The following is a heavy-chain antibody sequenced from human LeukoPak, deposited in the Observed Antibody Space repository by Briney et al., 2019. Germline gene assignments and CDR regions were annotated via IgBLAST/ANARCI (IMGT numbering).Heavy chain of an antibody. D-gene: IGHD3-9*01. CDR2: ISYDGSNK. CDR3: AREVRYFDWLLPTTNYFDY. CDR1: GFTFSSYA. J-gene: IGHJ4*02. V-gene: IGHV3-30*04. Sequence: GRSLRLSCAASGFTFSSYAMHWVRRAPGKGLEWVAVISYDGSNKYYADSVKGRFTISRDNSKNTLYLQMNSLRAEDTAVYYCAREVRYFDWLLPTTNYFDYWGQGTLVTVSS.